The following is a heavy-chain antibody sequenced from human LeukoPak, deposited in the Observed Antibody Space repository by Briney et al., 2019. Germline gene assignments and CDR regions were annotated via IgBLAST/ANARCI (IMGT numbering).Heavy chain of an antibody. CDR2: IYHSGST. V-gene: IGHV4-38-2*02. D-gene: IGHD1-1*01. CDR3: ARTNWNDAFDI. Sequence: PSETLSLTCTVSGYSISSGYYWGWIRQPPGKGLEWIGSIYHSGSTYYNPSLKSRVTISVDTSKNQFSLKLSSVTAADMAVYYCARTNWNDAFDIWGQGTMVTVSS. J-gene: IGHJ3*02. CDR1: GYSISSGYY.